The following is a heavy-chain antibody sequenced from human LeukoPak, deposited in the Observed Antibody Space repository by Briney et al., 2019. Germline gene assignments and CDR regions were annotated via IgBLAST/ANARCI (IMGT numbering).Heavy chain of an antibody. CDR1: GSTFSSYW. J-gene: IGHJ4*02. CDR3: AKGLRYFDWLLFDY. V-gene: IGHV3-7*03. D-gene: IGHD3-9*01. Sequence: GGSLRLSCAASGSTFSSYWMSWVRQAPGKGLEWVANIKQDGSEKYYVDSVKGRFTISRDNAKNSLYLQMNSLRAEDTALYYCAKGLRYFDWLLFDYWGQGTLVTVSS. CDR2: IKQDGSEK.